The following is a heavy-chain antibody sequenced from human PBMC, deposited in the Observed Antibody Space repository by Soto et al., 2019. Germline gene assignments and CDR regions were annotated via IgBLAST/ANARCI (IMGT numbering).Heavy chain of an antibody. V-gene: IGHV3-30-3*01. CDR1: GFTFSSYA. Sequence: QVQLVASGGGVVQPGRSLRLSCAASGFTFSSYAMHWVRQAPGKGLEWVAVISYDGSNKYYADSVKGRFTISRDNSKNTLYVQMNSLRAEDTAVYYCARGPSSLTRFDYWGQGTLVTVSS. CDR2: ISYDGSNK. J-gene: IGHJ4*02. D-gene: IGHD2-2*01. CDR3: ARGPSSLTRFDY.